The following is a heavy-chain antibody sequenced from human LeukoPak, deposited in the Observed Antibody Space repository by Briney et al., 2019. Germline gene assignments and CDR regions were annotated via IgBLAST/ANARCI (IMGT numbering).Heavy chain of an antibody. CDR3: STLTSRGLSDS. CDR2: IKSKADGETI. V-gene: IGHV3-15*07. CDR1: GFTFTNAW. J-gene: IGHJ4*02. D-gene: IGHD1-20*01. Sequence: PGGSLRLSCAASGFTFTNAWMNWVRQAPGKGLEWVGRIKSKADGETIDYAAPVKGRFTFSRDDSKNMLYLQMNSLKSEDTAVYYCSTLTSRGLSDSWGQGTLVTVSS.